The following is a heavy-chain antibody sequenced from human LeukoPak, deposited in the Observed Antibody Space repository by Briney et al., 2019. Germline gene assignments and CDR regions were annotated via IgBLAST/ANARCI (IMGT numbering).Heavy chain of an antibody. CDR1: GGSISSGSYY. CDR3: ARQGPRIAANDQSAVIN. V-gene: IGHV4-61*02. CDR2: IYTSGST. J-gene: IGHJ1*01. Sequence: PSQTLSLTCTVSGGSISSGSYYWSWIRQPAGKGLEWIGRIYTSGSTNYNPSLKSRVTISVDTSKNQFSLKLSSVTAADTAVYYCARQGPRIAANDQSAVINWGQGTLVTVSS. D-gene: IGHD6-13*01.